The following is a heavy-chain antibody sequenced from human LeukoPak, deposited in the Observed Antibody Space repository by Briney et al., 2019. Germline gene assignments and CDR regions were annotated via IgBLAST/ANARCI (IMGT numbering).Heavy chain of an antibody. CDR3: ACRGYSSGYYA. V-gene: IGHV3-23*01. Sequence: GGSLRLSCAASGCTFSSYGMSWVRQAPGKGLELVSAISGSCGSTYYADSVKGRFTISRDNSKNTLYLQMNSLRAEDTAVYYCACRGYSSGYYAWGQGTLVTVSS. CDR2: ISGSCGST. D-gene: IGHD3-22*01. J-gene: IGHJ5*02. CDR1: GCTFSSYG.